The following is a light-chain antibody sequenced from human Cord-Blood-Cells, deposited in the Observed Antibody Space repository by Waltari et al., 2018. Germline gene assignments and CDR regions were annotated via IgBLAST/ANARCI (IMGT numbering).Light chain of an antibody. CDR3: EQYDKLPFT. J-gene: IGKJ3*01. V-gene: IGKV1-33*01. Sequence: DIHITQSPSSLSASVGDRATITCQPSQDISNYLKWDQQKPEKAPKLLIYDASNFETGAPSTSSGSGSGTDFTFTISSLQPEDIATYYCEQYDKLPFTFGPGPKVDI. CDR1: QDISNY. CDR2: DAS.